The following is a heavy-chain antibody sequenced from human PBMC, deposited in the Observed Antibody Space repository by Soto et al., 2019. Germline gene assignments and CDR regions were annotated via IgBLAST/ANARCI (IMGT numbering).Heavy chain of an antibody. V-gene: IGHV1-46*01. CDR1: GYPFTSYY. D-gene: IGHD3-16*01. Sequence: QVQLVQSGAEVKKPGASVKVSCKASGYPFTSYYVHWVRQAPGQGLEWLGFITPSSGSTSYAQKFQGRVTMTRDTSTSTVYMEVSSLRSEDTAVYYCAREMYTTRGSPFDYLGQRTLVTVSS. J-gene: IGHJ4*02. CDR3: AREMYTTRGSPFDY. CDR2: ITPSSGST.